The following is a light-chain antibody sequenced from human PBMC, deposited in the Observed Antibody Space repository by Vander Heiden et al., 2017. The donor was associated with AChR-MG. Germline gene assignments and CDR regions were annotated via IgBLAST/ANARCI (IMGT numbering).Light chain of an antibody. CDR2: DAS. CDR3: QQRSNWPPD. CDR1: QSVSSY. Sequence: EIVLTQSPATLSLSPGERATLSCRASQSVSSYLAWYQQTPSQAPRLLIYDASNRATGIPARFSGSGSGTDFTLTISSLAPEDFAVYYCQQRSNWPPDFGPGTKVDIK. V-gene: IGKV3-11*01. J-gene: IGKJ3*01.